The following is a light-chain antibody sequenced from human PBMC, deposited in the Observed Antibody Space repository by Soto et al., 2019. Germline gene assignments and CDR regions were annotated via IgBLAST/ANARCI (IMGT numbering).Light chain of an antibody. V-gene: IGLV1-44*01. CDR3: AAWDDCLNGGV. CDR1: SSNIGTYT. CDR2: TDY. Sequence: QAVLTQPPSVSGTPGQRVTISCSGGSSNIGTYTVNWYQQLPETAPKLLLYTDYQRPSGVPDRFSGSNSGTSASLAIGGLQSEDEADYYCAAWDDCLNGGVFCGGTKVTVL. J-gene: IGLJ3*02.